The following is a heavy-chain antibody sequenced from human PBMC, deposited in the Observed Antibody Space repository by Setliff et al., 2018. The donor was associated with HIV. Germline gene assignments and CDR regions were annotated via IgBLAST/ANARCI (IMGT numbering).Heavy chain of an antibody. Sequence: PSETLSLTCAVYGESFSGYYWSWIRQPPGKGLEWIGEINHSGSTYYNPSLKSRVTISVDTSKNKFSLKLRSVTATDTAVYYCARGHTVVAYWYFDLWGRGTLVTVTS. CDR1: GESFSGYY. CDR3: ARGHTVVAYWYFDL. CDR2: INHSGST. D-gene: IGHD2-15*01. V-gene: IGHV4-34*01. J-gene: IGHJ2*01.